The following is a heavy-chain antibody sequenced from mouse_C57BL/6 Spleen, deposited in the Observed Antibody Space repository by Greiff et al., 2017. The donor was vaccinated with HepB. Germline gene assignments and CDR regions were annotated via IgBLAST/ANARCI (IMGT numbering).Heavy chain of an antibody. Sequence: QVQLQQSGAELVRPGTSVKVCYKASGYAFPNYLIEGVKQRPGQGLEWIGVINPGSGGTNYNEKFKGKATLTADKSSSTAYMQLSSLTSEDSAVYFCAREGNGPYAMDYCCQGNSAIVSS. CDR1: GYAFPNYL. CDR3: AREGNGPYAMDY. V-gene: IGHV1-54*01. CDR2: INPGSGGT. J-gene: IGHJ4*01.